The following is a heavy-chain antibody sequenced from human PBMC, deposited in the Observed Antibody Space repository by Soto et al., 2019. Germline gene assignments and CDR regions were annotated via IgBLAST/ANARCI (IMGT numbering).Heavy chain of an antibody. J-gene: IGHJ4*02. Sequence: QLQLQESGSGLEKPSQTLSLTCAVSGGSISSGGYSWSWIRQPPGKGLEWIGYIYHSGSTYYNPSLKSRVTISVDRSKNQFSLKLSSVTAADTAVYYCARGEAMVLDYWGQGTLVTVSS. CDR3: ARGEAMVLDY. CDR1: GGSISSGGYS. V-gene: IGHV4-30-2*01. D-gene: IGHD5-18*01. CDR2: IYHSGST.